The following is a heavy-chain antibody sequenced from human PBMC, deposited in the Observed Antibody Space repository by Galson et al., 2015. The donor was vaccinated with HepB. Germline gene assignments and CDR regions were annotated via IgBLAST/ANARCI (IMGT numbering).Heavy chain of an antibody. Sequence: SVKVSCKASGYTFTSYGISWVRQAPGQGLEWMGGIIPIFGTANYAQKFQGRVTITADESTSTAYMELSSLRSEDTAVYYCARETYPRDLGWFDPWGQGTLVTVSS. CDR1: GYTFTSYG. CDR3: ARETYPRDLGWFDP. J-gene: IGHJ5*02. D-gene: IGHD2-2*01. CDR2: IIPIFGTA. V-gene: IGHV1-69*13.